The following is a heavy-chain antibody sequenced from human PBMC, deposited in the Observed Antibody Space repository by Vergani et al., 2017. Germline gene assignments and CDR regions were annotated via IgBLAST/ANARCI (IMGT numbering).Heavy chain of an antibody. V-gene: IGHV4-34*01. CDR2: INHSGST. Sequence: QVQLQQWGAGLLKPSETLSLTCAVYGGSFSGYYWNWIRQPPGKGLEWIGEINHSGSTNYNPSLKSRVTISVDTSTNQFSLKLSSVTAADTAVYYCARGSRYYDSSGDTLGNYYYYYIDVWGKGTTVTVSS. CDR3: ARGSRYYDSSGDTLGNYYYYYIDV. D-gene: IGHD3-22*01. CDR1: GGSFSGYY. J-gene: IGHJ6*03.